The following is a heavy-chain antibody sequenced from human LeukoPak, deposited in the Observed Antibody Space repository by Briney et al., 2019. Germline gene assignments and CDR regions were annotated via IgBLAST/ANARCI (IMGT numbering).Heavy chain of an antibody. CDR1: GFTFSSYS. D-gene: IGHD3-10*01. CDR3: ARDLNFYGSGRGVDY. J-gene: IGHJ4*02. V-gene: IGHV3-21*01. Sequence: GGSLRLSCAASGFTFSSYSMNWVRQAPGKGLEWVSSITQSSDYIYYADSVKGRFIISRDNARNSLYLQMNSLRAEDTAMYYCARDLNFYGSGRGVDYWSQGTLVTVSS. CDR2: ITQSSDYI.